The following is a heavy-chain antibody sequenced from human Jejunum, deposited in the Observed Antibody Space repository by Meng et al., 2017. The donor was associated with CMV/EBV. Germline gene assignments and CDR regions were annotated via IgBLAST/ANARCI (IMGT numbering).Heavy chain of an antibody. J-gene: IGHJ5*02. D-gene: IGHD5-24*01. CDR1: GFTFSKYS. CDR2: ITSVNKI. Sequence: EVQLVXSXXXXXNPXGXXXLSCAASGFTFSKYSMNWVRQAPGKGLEWVSSITSVNKIYYSESVRGRFTISRDNAMTSLFLQMNTLRVEDTAIYYCARGGGDGYTAFDPWGQGTLVTVSS. V-gene: IGHV3-21*02. CDR3: ARGGGDGYTAFDP.